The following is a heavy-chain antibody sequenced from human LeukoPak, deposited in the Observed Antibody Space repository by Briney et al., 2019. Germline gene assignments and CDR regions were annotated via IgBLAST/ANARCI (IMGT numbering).Heavy chain of an antibody. J-gene: IGHJ3*02. D-gene: IGHD3-3*01. CDR3: ARHTTIFGVAIIDI. V-gene: IGHV1-2*02. CDR1: GYTFTDYY. Sequence: ASVTVSCKASGYTFTDYYMHWLRQAPGQGLEWMGWMHRNSGGKNYAQKFQGRVTVTRDTSISTAYMDLSSLRSDDTAVYYCARHTTIFGVAIIDIWGQGTMVTVSS. CDR2: MHRNSGGK.